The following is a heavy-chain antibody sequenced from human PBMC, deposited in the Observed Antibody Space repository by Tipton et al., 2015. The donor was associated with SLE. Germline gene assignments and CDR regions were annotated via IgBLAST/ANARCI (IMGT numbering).Heavy chain of an antibody. CDR1: GGSISSHY. D-gene: IGHD2-21*02. V-gene: IGHV4-59*11. Sequence: TLSLTCTVSGGSISSHYWSWIRRPPGKGLEWIGYIYYSGGISYNPSLKSRVTISVDTSKNQFSLKLSSVTAADTAVYYCAGLRVTSDAFDIWGQGTMVTVSS. CDR2: IYYSGGI. J-gene: IGHJ3*02. CDR3: AGLRVTSDAFDI.